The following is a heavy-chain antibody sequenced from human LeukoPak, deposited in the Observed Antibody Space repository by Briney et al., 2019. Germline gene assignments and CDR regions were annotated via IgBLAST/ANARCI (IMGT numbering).Heavy chain of an antibody. D-gene: IGHD6-13*01. CDR2: ISGSGGST. J-gene: IGHJ4*02. CDR3: AKISSSWKPYDY. V-gene: IGHV3-23*01. Sequence: GGSLRLSCAASGFIFSSYAMSWVRQAPGRGLEWVSTISGSGGSTYYADSVKGRFTISRDNSKNTLYLQMNSLRAEDTAVYYCAKISSSWKPYDYWGRGTLVTVSS. CDR1: GFIFSSYA.